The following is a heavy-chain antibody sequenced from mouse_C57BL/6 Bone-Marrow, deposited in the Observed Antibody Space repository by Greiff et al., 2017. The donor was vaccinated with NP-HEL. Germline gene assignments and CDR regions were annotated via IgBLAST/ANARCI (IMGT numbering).Heavy chain of an antibody. CDR1: GFNITDYY. D-gene: IGHD2-14*01. Sequence: EVPLQQSGAELVKPGASVKLSCTASGFNITDYYMHWVTQRPEQGLEWIGRIDPEDGETKYAPKFQGKATITADTSSHTVYMQLSSLTAEDTAVYYCARTWVLPLYFDVWGTGTTVTVSS. J-gene: IGHJ1*03. CDR2: IDPEDGET. CDR3: ARTWVLPLYFDV. V-gene: IGHV14-2*01.